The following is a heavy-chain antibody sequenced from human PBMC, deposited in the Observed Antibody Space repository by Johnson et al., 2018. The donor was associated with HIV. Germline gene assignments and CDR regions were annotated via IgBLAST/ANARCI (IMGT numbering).Heavy chain of an antibody. CDR3: ATDGPCSTSWYCTFDI. CDR2: IKQDGSEK. J-gene: IGHJ3*02. D-gene: IGHD6-13*01. Sequence: VQLVESGGGVVRPGGSLRLSCAASGFTFDDYGMSWVRQAPGKGLEWVANIKQDGSEKYYVDSVKGRFTISRDSAKNTLYLQMNSLRADDTAVYYCATDGPCSTSWYCTFDIWGQGTMVTVSS. V-gene: IGHV3-7*01. CDR1: GFTFDDYG.